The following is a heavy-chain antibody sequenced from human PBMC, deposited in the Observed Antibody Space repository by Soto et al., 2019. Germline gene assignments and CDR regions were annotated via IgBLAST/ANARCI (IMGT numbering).Heavy chain of an antibody. CDR2: IKQDGSEK. J-gene: IGHJ3*02. V-gene: IGHV3-7*05. D-gene: IGHD3-10*01. CDR3: ARDLRGIIYAFDI. Sequence: GGSLRLSCAASGFTFSSYWMSWVRQAPGKGLEWVANIKQDGSEKYYVDSVKGRFTISRDNAKNSLYLQMNSLRAEDTAVYYCARDLRGIIYAFDIWGQGTMVTVSS. CDR1: GFTFSSYW.